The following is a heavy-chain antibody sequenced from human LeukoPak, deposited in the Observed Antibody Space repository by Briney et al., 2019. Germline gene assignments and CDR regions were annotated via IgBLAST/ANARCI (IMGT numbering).Heavy chain of an antibody. D-gene: IGHD3-22*01. Sequence: PGGSLRLSCAASGFTLSNAWMSWVRQAPGKGLEWVGRIKSKTDGGTTDYAAPVKGRFTISRDDSKNTLYLQMNSLKTEDTAVYYCTTGAYYYDSSGYYYFDYWGQGTLVTVSS. CDR2: IKSKTDGGTT. V-gene: IGHV3-15*01. CDR1: GFTLSNAW. J-gene: IGHJ4*02. CDR3: TTGAYYYDSSGYYYFDY.